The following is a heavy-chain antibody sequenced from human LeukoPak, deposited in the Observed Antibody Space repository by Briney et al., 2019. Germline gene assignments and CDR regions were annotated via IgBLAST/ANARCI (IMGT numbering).Heavy chain of an antibody. J-gene: IGHJ1*01. CDR1: GGSISSGGYS. CDR3: ARSPIAAAGTGPFQH. Sequence: PSETLSLTCAVSGGSISSGGYSWSWIRQPPGKGLEWIGYIYHSGSTYYNPSLKSRVTISVDTSKNQFSLKLSSVTAADTAVYYCARSPIAAAGTGPFQHWGQGTLVTVSS. D-gene: IGHD6-13*01. V-gene: IGHV4-30-2*02. CDR2: IYHSGST.